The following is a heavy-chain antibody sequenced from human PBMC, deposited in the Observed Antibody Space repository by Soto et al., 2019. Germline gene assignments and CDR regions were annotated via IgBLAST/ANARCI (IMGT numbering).Heavy chain of an antibody. D-gene: IGHD3-22*01. V-gene: IGHV3-21*06. Sequence: GGSLRLSCAASGFTFTRYSMNWVRQAPGKGLEWVSSISSTTNYLYYGDSMKCRFTISRDNAKNSLYLEMNSLRAEATAVYYCARDRRYYDSSGYYDGMDVWGQGTTDTV. CDR3: ARDRRYYDSSGYYDGMDV. CDR1: GFTFTRYS. CDR2: ISSTTNYL. J-gene: IGHJ6*02.